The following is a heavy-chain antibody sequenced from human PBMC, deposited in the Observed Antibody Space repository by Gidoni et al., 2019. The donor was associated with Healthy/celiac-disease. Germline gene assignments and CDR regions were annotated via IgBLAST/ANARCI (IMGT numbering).Heavy chain of an antibody. CDR2: IYPGDSDT. CDR1: GYSFTSYW. J-gene: IGHJ6*02. V-gene: IGHV5-51*01. CDR3: ARQLVPAASDYYYYFGMDV. D-gene: IGHD2-2*01. Sequence: EVQLVQSGAEVKKPRASLKISCKGSGYSFTSYWIGWVRQMPGKGLEWMGIIYPGDSDTRYSPAFQGQVTISADKSISTAYLQWSSLKASDTAMYYCARQLVPAASDYYYYFGMDVWGQGTTVTVSS.